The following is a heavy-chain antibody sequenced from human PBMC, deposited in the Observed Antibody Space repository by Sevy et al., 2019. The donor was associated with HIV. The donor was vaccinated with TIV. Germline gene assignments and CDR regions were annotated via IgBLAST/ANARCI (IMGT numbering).Heavy chain of an antibody. Sequence: SETLSLTCTVSGGSINNKAYYWAWIRQPPGKGLEWIGSMSYNGNSYYNPSLNCRVTISLDTSKNQFSLRLTFVTAADTAVYYGARRLAAAGGGNEYFQPWGQGTLVTVSS. CDR2: MSYNGNS. J-gene: IGHJ1*01. CDR1: GGSINNKAYY. D-gene: IGHD6-13*01. V-gene: IGHV4-39*01. CDR3: ARRLAAAGGGNEYFQP.